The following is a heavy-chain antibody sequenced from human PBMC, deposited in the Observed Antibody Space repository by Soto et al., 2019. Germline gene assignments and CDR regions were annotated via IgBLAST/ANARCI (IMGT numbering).Heavy chain of an antibody. CDR1: GGSISSGGYY. J-gene: IGHJ6*02. D-gene: IGHD5-18*01. CDR2: IYYSGST. Sequence: QVQLQESGPGLVKPSQTLSLTCTVSGGSISSGGYYWSWIRQHPGKGLEWIGYIYYSGSTYYNPSLKRRVTISVDTSKNQFSLKLSSVTAADTAVYYCASLFKQLYYYGMDVWGQGTTVTVS. CDR3: ASLFKQLYYYGMDV. V-gene: IGHV4-31*03.